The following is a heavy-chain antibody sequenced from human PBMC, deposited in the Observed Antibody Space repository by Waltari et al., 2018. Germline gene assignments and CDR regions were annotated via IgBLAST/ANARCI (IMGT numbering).Heavy chain of an antibody. CDR2: IYYSGST. Sequence: QLQLQESGPGLVKPSETLSLTCTVSGGSISSSSYYWGWIRQPPGKGLEWIGSIYYSGSTYYNPSLKSRVTISVDTSKNQFSLKLISVTAADTAVYYCASTVYYDSSGWTYYFDYWGQGTLVTVSS. CDR1: GGSISSSSYY. CDR3: ASTVYYDSSGWTYYFDY. J-gene: IGHJ4*02. D-gene: IGHD3-22*01. V-gene: IGHV4-39*01.